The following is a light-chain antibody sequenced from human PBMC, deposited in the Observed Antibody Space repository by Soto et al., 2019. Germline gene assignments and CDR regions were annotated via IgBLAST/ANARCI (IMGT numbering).Light chain of an antibody. Sequence: QSALTQPASVPGSRGQCITMSCTGTSSNVGFYNYVSWYQQHPGKAPKLMIYQVSNRPSGVSNRFSGSKSGNTASLTISGLEAEDEADYYCSSYTSGNSLYVFGTGTKVTVL. CDR3: SSYTSGNSLYV. CDR2: QVS. J-gene: IGLJ1*01. V-gene: IGLV2-14*01. CDR1: SSNVGFYNY.